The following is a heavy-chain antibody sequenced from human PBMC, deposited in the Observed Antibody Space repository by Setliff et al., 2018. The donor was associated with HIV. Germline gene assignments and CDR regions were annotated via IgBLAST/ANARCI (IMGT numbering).Heavy chain of an antibody. V-gene: IGHV4-4*07. J-gene: IGHJ4*02. CDR3: ARGFSSAFFHEFFDY. Sequence: SETLSLTCTVSGDSMNDYYWSWIRQTAGKGLEWIGRVYNSGSTNYNPSFMSRVSISVDTSKSQFSLKLRSVTAADTAVYFCARGFSSAFFHEFFDYWGQGTRVTVSS. CDR2: VYNSGST. D-gene: IGHD3-22*01. CDR1: GDSMNDYY.